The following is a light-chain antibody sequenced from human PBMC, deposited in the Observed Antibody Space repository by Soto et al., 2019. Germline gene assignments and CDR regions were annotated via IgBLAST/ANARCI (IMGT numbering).Light chain of an antibody. CDR1: SSNIGNND. CDR3: GTWDSRLSAGVV. V-gene: IGLV1-51*01. CDR2: DNN. J-gene: IGLJ2*01. Sequence: QSVLTQPPSVSAAPGQKVTISCSGSSSNIGNNDVSWYQQLPGTAPKLLIYDNNKRPSGIPDRFSGSKSGTSATLGITGLQTGDEADYYCGTWDSRLSAGVVFGGGTKLTVL.